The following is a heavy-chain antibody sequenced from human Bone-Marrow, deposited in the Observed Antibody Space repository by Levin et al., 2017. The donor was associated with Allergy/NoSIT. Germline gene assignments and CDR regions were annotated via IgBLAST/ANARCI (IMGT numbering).Heavy chain of an antibody. CDR2: IYYSGST. CDR1: GGSISSSSYY. V-gene: IGHV4-39*01. J-gene: IGHJ6*02. Sequence: SQTLSLTCTVSGGSISSSSYYWGWIRQPPGKGLEWIGSIYYSGSTYYNPSLKSRVTISVDTSKNQFSLKLSSVTAADTAVYYCARQYSSPDYYYYGMDVWGQGTTVTVSS. CDR3: ARQYSSPDYYYYGMDV. D-gene: IGHD6-13*01.